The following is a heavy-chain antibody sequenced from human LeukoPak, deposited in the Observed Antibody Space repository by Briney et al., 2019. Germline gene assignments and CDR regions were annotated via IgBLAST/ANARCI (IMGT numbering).Heavy chain of an antibody. V-gene: IGHV1-2*02. CDR2: INPKNGGT. CDR3: ARTPRREYYDSSGYHDY. J-gene: IGHJ4*02. D-gene: IGHD3-22*01. CDR1: GYTFTCYY. Sequence: ASVKVSCKASGYTFTCYYMHWVRQAPGQGLEWMGWINPKNGGTNYAQNFQGRVTMTRDTSITTAYMEVRGLTSDDTAVYYCARTPRREYYDSSGYHDYWGQGTLVTVSS.